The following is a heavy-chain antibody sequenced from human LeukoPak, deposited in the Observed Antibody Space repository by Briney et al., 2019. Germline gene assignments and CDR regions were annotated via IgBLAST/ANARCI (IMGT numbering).Heavy chain of an antibody. CDR1: GFTFDDYG. CDR3: ARAGYCSSTSCYDLRVNYFDY. CDR2: INWNGGST. V-gene: IGHV3-20*04. Sequence: GGSLRLSCAASGFTFDDYGMSWVRHAPGKGLEWVSGINWNGGSTGYADSVKGRFTISRDNAKNSLYLQMNSLRAEDTALYYCARAGYCSSTSCYDLRVNYFDYWGQGTLVTVSS. J-gene: IGHJ4*02. D-gene: IGHD2-2*01.